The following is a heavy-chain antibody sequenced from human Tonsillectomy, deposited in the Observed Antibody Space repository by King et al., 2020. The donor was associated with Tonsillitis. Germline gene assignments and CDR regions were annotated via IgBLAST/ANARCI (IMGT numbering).Heavy chain of an antibody. CDR3: AKALGDFEVVDPVRDWYFDL. J-gene: IGHJ2*01. Sequence: VQLVESGGGLVQPGGSLRLSCAASGFTFSSYAMSWVRQAPGKGLEWVSAVSGSGGSTYYADSVKGRFTISRDNSKNTLYLQMNSLRAEDTAVYYCAKALGDFEVVDPVRDWYFDLWGRGTLVTVSS. CDR1: GFTFSSYA. D-gene: IGHD2-2*01. V-gene: IGHV3-23*04. CDR2: VSGSGGST.